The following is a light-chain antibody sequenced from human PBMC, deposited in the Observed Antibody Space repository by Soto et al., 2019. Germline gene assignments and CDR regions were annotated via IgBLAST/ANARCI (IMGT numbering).Light chain of an antibody. J-gene: IGKJ5*01. V-gene: IGKV3-20*01. CDR1: QSVDIN. CDR2: GAS. Sequence: EIVLTQSAATRSVSPGERVTLSCRASQSVDINLAWYLQKPGQPPRLLIYGASNRATGIPDRFSGSGSGTDFTLTISRLEPEDVAVFYCQQYGTSEIIFGQGTRLEI. CDR3: QQYGTSEII.